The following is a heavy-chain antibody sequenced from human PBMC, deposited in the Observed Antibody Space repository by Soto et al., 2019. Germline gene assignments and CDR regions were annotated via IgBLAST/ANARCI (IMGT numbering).Heavy chain of an antibody. D-gene: IGHD4-4*01. CDR3: ARYPADDNSNYKYYYYGMDV. CDR2: IYYSGST. V-gene: IGHV4-59*01. Sequence: SETLSLTCTVSGGSISSYYWSWIRQPPGKGLEWIGYIYYSGSTNYNPSLKSRVTISVDTSKNQFSLKLSSVTAADTAVYYCARYPADDNSNYKYYYYGMDVWGQGTTVTVSS. CDR1: GGSISSYY. J-gene: IGHJ6*02.